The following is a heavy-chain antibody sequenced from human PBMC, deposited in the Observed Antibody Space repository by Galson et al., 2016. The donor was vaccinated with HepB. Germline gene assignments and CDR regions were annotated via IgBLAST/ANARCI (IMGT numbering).Heavy chain of an antibody. J-gene: IGHJ5*01. CDR3: VRLPDCSATACYAFEVWSWFDS. V-gene: IGHV4-39*01. Sequence: SETLSLTCTVSGGSISSGSHYWGWVRQPPGKGLEWIGNIYHSGSTHYNPSLKSRVTISGDTSKNQFSLNLRSVTAGDTAMYYCVRLPDCSATACYAFEVWSWFDSWGQGTLVTVSS. CDR2: IYHSGST. CDR1: GGSISSGSHY. D-gene: IGHD2-2*01.